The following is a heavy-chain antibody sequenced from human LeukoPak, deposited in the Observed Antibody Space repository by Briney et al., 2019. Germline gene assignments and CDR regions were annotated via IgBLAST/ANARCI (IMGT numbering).Heavy chain of an antibody. D-gene: IGHD6-13*01. J-gene: IGHJ4*02. CDR2: ISYDGSDK. Sequence: HPGGSLRLSCAASGFTFSSYGMHWVRQAPGKGLEWVAVISYDGSDKYYADSVVKGRFSISRDNSKNTLFLQMNSLRAEDTAVYYCAKDIRAAVGPFDSWGQGTLVTVSS. CDR1: GFTFSSYG. V-gene: IGHV3-30*18. CDR3: AKDIRAAVGPFDS.